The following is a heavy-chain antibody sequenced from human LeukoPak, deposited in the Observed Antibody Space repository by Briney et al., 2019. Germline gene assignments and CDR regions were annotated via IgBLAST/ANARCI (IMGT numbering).Heavy chain of an antibody. J-gene: IGHJ6*02. CDR3: ATAGAAGKRYYYYYGMDV. Sequence: GGSLRLSCTASGFTFTNAWMTWVRQAPGKGLEWVGRFKSNTDGGTTDYAAPVKGRFTISRVDSKHTLYLQMNSLKTEDTAVYYCATAGAAGKRYYYYYGMDVWGQGTTVTVSS. CDR2: FKSNTDGGTT. V-gene: IGHV3-15*01. CDR1: GFTFTNAW. D-gene: IGHD6-13*01.